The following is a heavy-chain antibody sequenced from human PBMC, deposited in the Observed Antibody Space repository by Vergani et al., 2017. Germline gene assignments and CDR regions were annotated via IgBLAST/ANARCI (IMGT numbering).Heavy chain of an antibody. CDR2: IYYSGST. CDR3: ARDEYCSSTSCYMWFDP. Sequence: QVQLQESGPGLVKPSQTLSLTCTVSGGSISSGGYYWSWIRQHPGKGLEWIGYIYYSGSTYYNPSLKSRVTISVDTSKNQFSLKLSSVTAADTAVYYCARDEYCSSTSCYMWFDPWGQGTLVTVSS. CDR1: GGSISSGGYY. D-gene: IGHD2-2*02. V-gene: IGHV4-31*03. J-gene: IGHJ5*02.